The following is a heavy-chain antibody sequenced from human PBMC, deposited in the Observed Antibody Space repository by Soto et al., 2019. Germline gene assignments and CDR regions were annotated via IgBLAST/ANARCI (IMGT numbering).Heavy chain of an antibody. CDR3: ARGEAVVVVAATLNWFDP. D-gene: IGHD2-15*01. CDR1: GFTFSSYS. V-gene: IGHV3-48*02. CDR2: ISSSSSTI. J-gene: IGHJ5*02. Sequence: EVPLVESGGGLVQPGGSLRLSCAASGFTFSSYSMNWVRQAPGKGLEWVSYISSSSSTIYYADSVKGRFTISRDNAKNSLYLQMNSLRDEDTAVYYCARGEAVVVVAATLNWFDPWGQGTLVTVSS.